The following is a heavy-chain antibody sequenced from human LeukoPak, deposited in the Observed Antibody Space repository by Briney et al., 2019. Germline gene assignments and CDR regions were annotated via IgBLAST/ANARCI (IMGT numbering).Heavy chain of an antibody. V-gene: IGHV3-15*01. CDR1: GFPLNGHQ. CDR3: TTLRSWRTDY. CDR2: IKSKTDGGTT. D-gene: IGHD6-13*01. J-gene: IGHJ4*02. Sequence: PGGSLRLSCAASGFPLNGHQMNWVRQAPGKGLEWVGRIKSKTDGGTTDYAAPVKGRFTISRDDSKNTLYLQMNSLKTEDTAVYYCTTLRSWRTDYWGQGTLVTASS.